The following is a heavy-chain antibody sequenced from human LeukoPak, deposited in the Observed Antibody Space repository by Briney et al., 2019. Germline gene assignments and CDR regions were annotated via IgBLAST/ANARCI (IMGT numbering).Heavy chain of an antibody. V-gene: IGHV3-7*03. J-gene: IGHJ4*02. D-gene: IGHD4-11*01. Sequence: GGSLRLSCTASGITFSNYWMSWVRQAPGKGLERVANIKLDGTTKAYVDSVKGRFTISRDNAKNSLYLQMNSLRAEDTAVYYCARETTLTTSLFDLWGQGTLVTVSS. CDR3: ARETTLTTSLFDL. CDR1: GITFSNYW. CDR2: IKLDGTTK.